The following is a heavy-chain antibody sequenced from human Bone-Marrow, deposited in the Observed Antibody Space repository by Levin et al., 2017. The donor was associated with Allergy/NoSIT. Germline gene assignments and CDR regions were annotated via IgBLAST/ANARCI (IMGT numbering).Heavy chain of an antibody. CDR2: INHSGST. V-gene: IGHV4-34*01. Sequence: SETLSLTCAVYGGSFSGYYWSWIRQPPGKGLEWIGEINHSGSTNYNPSLKSRVTISVDTSKNQFSLKLSSVTAADTAVYYCARGLSHYDFWSGYYPLAFDYWGQGTLVTVSS. J-gene: IGHJ4*02. CDR3: ARGLSHYDFWSGYYPLAFDY. CDR1: GGSFSGYY. D-gene: IGHD3-3*01.